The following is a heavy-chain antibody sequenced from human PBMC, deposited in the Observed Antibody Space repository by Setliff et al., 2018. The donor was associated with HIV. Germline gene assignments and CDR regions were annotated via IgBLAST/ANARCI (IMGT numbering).Heavy chain of an antibody. Sequence: SETLSLTCTVSGGSISSSSYYWGWIRQPPGKGLEWIGSVYYTGSTYYNPSLKSRVTISVDTSKNQFSMKLSSVTAADTAVYYCAREEGSITIFGYFDYWGQGTLVTVSS. V-gene: IGHV4-39*07. J-gene: IGHJ4*02. D-gene: IGHD3-3*01. CDR1: GGSISSSSYY. CDR3: AREEGSITIFGYFDY. CDR2: VYYTGST.